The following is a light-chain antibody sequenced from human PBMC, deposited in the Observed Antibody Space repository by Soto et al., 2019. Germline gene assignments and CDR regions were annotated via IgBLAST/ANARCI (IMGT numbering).Light chain of an antibody. V-gene: IGLV1-44*01. J-gene: IGLJ1*01. CDR1: SSNIGGRT. Sequence: QSVLTLPPSASGTPGQRVTISCSGSSSNIGGRTVNWYQQLPGTAPKLLIYNNNQRPSGVPDRFSGSKSGTSASLAITGLQSEDEADYYCSSYAGRSNVLGTWTTVTVL. CDR2: NNN. CDR3: SSYAGRSNV.